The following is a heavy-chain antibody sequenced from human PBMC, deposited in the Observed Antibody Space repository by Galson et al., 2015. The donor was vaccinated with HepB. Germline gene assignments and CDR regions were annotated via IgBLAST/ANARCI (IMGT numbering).Heavy chain of an antibody. CDR2: MNTNTGKP. CDR3: ARSPLRFLDWLPYYDYYYMDV. V-gene: IGHV7-4-1*02. J-gene: IGHJ6*03. Sequence: VKVSCKASVYTFTEYVVNWVRQAPGQGLEWMGWMNTNTGKPTYAPGFAGRFVFSLDTSVTTAYLQISSLETDDTAVYYCARSPLRFLDWLPYYDYYYMDVWGEGTTVTVSS. D-gene: IGHD3-3*01. CDR1: VYTFTEYV.